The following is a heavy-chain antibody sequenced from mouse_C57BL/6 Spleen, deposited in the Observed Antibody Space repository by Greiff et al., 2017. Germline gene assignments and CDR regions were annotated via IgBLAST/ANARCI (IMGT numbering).Heavy chain of an antibody. V-gene: IGHV1-69*01. Sequence: QVQLQQPGAELVMPGASVKLSCKASGYTFTSYWMHWVKQRPGQGLEWIGEIDPSDSYTNYNQKFKGKSTLTVDKSSSTAYMQLSSLTSEDSAVYYCARWDHYYGSSYFDYWGQGTTLTVSS. CDR1: GYTFTSYW. D-gene: IGHD1-1*01. CDR2: IDPSDSYT. CDR3: ARWDHYYGSSYFDY. J-gene: IGHJ2*01.